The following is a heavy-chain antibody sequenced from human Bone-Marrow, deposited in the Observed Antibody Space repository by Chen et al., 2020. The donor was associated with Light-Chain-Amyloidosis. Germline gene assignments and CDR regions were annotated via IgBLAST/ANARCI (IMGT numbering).Heavy chain of an antibody. V-gene: IGHV5-51*01. J-gene: IGHJ4*02. CDR2: IYPDDSDA. CDR3: ARRRDGYNFDY. CDR1: GDTFPNYW. D-gene: IGHD5-12*01. Sequence: EVQLEQSGPEVKKLGEYLKISCKGSGDTFPNYWIGWVRLLPGKGLEWMGVIYPDDSDARYSPSFEGQVTISADKSITTAYLQWRSLKASDTAMYYCARRRDGYNFDYWGQGTLVTVSS.